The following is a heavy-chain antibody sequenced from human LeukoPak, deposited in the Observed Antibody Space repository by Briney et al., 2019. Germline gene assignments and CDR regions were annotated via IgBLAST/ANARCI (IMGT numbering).Heavy chain of an antibody. CDR2: ISGRSVFI. Sequence: GGSLRLSCAASGFTLSSYAMSWVRQAPGKGLEWVSSISGRSVFISYTDSVKGRFTISRDNARNSLFLELSSLRPEDTAVYYCTRDQSVRYAFDIWGQGSLVTVSS. J-gene: IGHJ3*02. V-gene: IGHV3-21*01. CDR3: TRDQSVRYAFDI. D-gene: IGHD3-10*01. CDR1: GFTLSSYA.